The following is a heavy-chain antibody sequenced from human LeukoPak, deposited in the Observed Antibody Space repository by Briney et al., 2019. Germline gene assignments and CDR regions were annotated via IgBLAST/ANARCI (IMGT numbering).Heavy chain of an antibody. J-gene: IGHJ4*02. CDR1: GYTFTSYD. V-gene: IGHV1-8*01. D-gene: IGHD5-12*01. CDR2: MNPNSGNT. Sequence: ASVKVSCKASGYTFTSYDINWVRQATGQGLEWMGWMNPNSGNTGYAQKFQGRVTMARNTSISTAYMELSSLRSEDTAVYYCARSEVGYSGYDLGDDYWGQGTLVTVSS. CDR3: ARSEVGYSGYDLGDDY.